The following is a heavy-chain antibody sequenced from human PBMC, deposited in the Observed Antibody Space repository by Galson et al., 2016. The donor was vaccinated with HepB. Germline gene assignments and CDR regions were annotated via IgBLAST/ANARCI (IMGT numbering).Heavy chain of an antibody. D-gene: IGHD3-16*01. CDR1: GYTFTGYA. V-gene: IGHV1-3*01. J-gene: IGHJ6*03. Sequence: SVKVSCKASGYTFTGYAMHWVRQAPGQRLEWMGRINGGNGNTKYSQKFQGRVTITRDTSASTAHMELSSLRSEDTAVYYCARGRVDNYDSSYYYYYMDVWGKGTTVTVSS. CDR3: ARGRVDNYDSSYYYYYMDV. CDR2: INGGNGNT.